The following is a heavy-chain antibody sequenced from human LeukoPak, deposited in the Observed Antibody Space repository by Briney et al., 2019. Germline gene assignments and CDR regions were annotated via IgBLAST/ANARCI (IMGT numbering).Heavy chain of an antibody. J-gene: IGHJ5*02. CDR3: AKDVIPGSYSNWFDP. CDR2: IYSGGST. Sequence: GGSLRLSCAASGFTVSSNYMSWVRQAPGKGLEWVSVIYSGGSTYYADSVKGRFTISRDNSKNTLYLQMNSLRAEDTAVYYCAKDVIPGSYSNWFDPWGQGTLVTVSS. V-gene: IGHV3-53*05. CDR1: GFTVSSNY. D-gene: IGHD1-26*01.